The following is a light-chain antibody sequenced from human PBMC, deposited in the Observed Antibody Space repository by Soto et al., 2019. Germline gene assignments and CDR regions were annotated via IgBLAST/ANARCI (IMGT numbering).Light chain of an antibody. CDR2: DVT. CDR3: SSYTTTRAYV. J-gene: IGLJ1*01. V-gene: IGLV2-14*03. CDR1: SGVVGRYNY. Sequence: QSALTQPASVSGSPGQSITISCTGTSGVVGRYNYVSWYQQHPGKTPKLMIYDVTDRSSGVSNRFSGSKSGNTASLTISGLRAEDEADYYCSSYTTTRAYVFGTGTKVTVL.